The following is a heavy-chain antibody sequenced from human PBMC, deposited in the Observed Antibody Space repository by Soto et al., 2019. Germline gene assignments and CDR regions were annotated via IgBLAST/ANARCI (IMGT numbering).Heavy chain of an antibody. CDR3: ARDLDYDSSGYGPYYYYGMDV. Sequence: SVQVSCKASGRTFSSYAISWVRQAPGQWLEWMGGIIPIFGTANYAQKFQGRVTITADESTGTAYMELSSLRSEDTAVYYCARDLDYDSSGYGPYYYYGMDVWGQGTTVTVSS. V-gene: IGHV1-69*13. CDR2: IIPIFGTA. J-gene: IGHJ6*02. CDR1: GRTFSSYA. D-gene: IGHD3-22*01.